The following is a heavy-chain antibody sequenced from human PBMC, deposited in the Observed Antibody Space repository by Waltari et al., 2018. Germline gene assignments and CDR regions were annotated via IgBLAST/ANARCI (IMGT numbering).Heavy chain of an antibody. D-gene: IGHD5-18*01. CDR3: ARGEVAGYIVHLVSNYYYYGMDV. Sequence: QVQLVQSGAEVKKPGASVKVSCKASGYTFTSYYMHWVRQAPGQGLEWMGIINPSGGSTSYAQKFQGRVTMTRDTSTSTVYMGLSSLRSEDTAVYYCARGEVAGYIVHLVSNYYYYGMDVWGQGTTVTVSS. CDR2: INPSGGST. V-gene: IGHV1-46*01. J-gene: IGHJ6*02. CDR1: GYTFTSYY.